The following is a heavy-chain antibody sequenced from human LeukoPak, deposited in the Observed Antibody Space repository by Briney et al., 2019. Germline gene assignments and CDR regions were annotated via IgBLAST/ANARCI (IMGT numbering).Heavy chain of an antibody. CDR3: ARRGRDGYNYGLLDY. D-gene: IGHD5-24*01. CDR2: IYYSGST. Sequence: SETLSLTCTVSGGSISSYYWSWIRQHPGKGLEWIGYIYYSGSTYYNPSLKSRVTISVDTSKNQFSLKLSPVTAADTAVYYCARRGRDGYNYGLLDYWGQGTLVTVSS. J-gene: IGHJ4*02. CDR1: GGSISSYY. V-gene: IGHV4-59*06.